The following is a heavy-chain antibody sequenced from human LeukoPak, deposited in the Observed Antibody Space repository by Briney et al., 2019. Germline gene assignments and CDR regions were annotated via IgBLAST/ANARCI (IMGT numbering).Heavy chain of an antibody. CDR1: GGSISSGDYY. V-gene: IGHV4-30-4*08. D-gene: IGHD3-3*01. CDR2: IYYSGST. Sequence: PSQTLSLTCIVSGGSISSGDYYWRWIRQPPGKGLEWIGYIYYSGSTYYNPSRKSRVPLSEDTSKNQFSLKLISVNAPDAAVYYCARWTYYDFWSGYTNWFDPWGQGTLVTVSS. CDR3: ARWTYYDFWSGYTNWFDP. J-gene: IGHJ5*02.